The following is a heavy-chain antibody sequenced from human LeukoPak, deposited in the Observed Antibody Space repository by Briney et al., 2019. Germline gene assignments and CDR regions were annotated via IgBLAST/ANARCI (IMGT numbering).Heavy chain of an antibody. J-gene: IGHJ3*02. Sequence: SETLSLTCAVYGGSFSGYYWSWIRQPPGKGLEWIAEINHSGSTNYNPSLKSRVTISVDTSKNQFSPKLNSVTAAAVYYCARGVPLLFRAFDIWGQGTMVTVSS. V-gene: IGHV4-34*01. D-gene: IGHD3-10*01. CDR1: GGSFSGYY. CDR2: INHSGST. CDR3: ARGVPLLFRAFDI.